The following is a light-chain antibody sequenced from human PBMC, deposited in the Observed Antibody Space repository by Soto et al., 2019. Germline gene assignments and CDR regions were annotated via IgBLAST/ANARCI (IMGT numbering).Light chain of an antibody. V-gene: IGLV2-11*01. Sequence: ALTQPRSVSGSPGQSVTISCTGTSSDVGGYNYVSWYQQHPGKAPELLIYDVTKRPSGVPDRFSGSKSGSTASLTISGLQADDEADYYCCSYAGSYTYVFGTGTKVTVL. CDR3: CSYAGSYTYV. CDR1: SSDVGGYNY. CDR2: DVT. J-gene: IGLJ1*01.